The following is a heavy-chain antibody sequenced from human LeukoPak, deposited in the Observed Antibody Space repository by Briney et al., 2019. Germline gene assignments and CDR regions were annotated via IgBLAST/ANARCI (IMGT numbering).Heavy chain of an antibody. Sequence: ASVKVSCKASGGTFSSYDINWVRQATGQGLEWMGWMNPNSGNTGYAQKFQGRVTITRNTSISTAYMELSSLRSEDTAVYYCARDGGAARPSDYWGQGTLVTVSS. CDR2: MNPNSGNT. D-gene: IGHD6-6*01. CDR3: ARDGGAARPSDY. V-gene: IGHV1-8*03. CDR1: GGTFSSYD. J-gene: IGHJ4*02.